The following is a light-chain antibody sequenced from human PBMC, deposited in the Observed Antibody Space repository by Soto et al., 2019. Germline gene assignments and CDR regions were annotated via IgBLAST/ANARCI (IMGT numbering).Light chain of an antibody. V-gene: IGKV1-5*01. CDR2: DAS. CDR1: QSISSW. CDR3: QQYNSYPWT. Sequence: IQMTQSPSTLAASVGDRVTITCRASQSISSWLAWYQQKPGEAPKLLIYDASSLESGVPSRFSGSGSGTEFTLTISSLQHDDFANYYCQQYNSYPWTFGQGTKV. J-gene: IGKJ1*01.